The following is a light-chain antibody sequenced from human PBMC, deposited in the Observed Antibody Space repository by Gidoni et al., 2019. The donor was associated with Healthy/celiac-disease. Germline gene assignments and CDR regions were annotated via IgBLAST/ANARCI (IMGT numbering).Light chain of an antibody. J-gene: IGKJ3*01. CDR3: QQLNSYPQ. CDR1: QGISSY. V-gene: IGKV1-9*01. Sequence: DIQLTQSPSFLSASVGDRVTITCRASQGISSYLAWYQQKPGKAPKLLIYAASTLQSGVPSRCSGSGSGTEFTLTISSLQPEDFATYYCQQLNSYPQFGPGTKVDIK. CDR2: AAS.